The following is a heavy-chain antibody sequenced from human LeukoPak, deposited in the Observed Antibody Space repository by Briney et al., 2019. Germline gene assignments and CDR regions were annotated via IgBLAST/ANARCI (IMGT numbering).Heavy chain of an antibody. CDR3: AGGTGWIFDH. CDR2: IKKDGSQT. CDR1: GFTFSSYW. V-gene: IGHV3-7*02. Sequence: GGSLRLSCAASGFTFSSYWMIWVRQAPGKGLEWVANIKKDGSQTYYVDSVKGRFTISRDNAKNLLYLQMNSLRAEDTAVYFCAGGTGWIFDHWGQGTLVTVSS. J-gene: IGHJ4*02. D-gene: IGHD6-19*01.